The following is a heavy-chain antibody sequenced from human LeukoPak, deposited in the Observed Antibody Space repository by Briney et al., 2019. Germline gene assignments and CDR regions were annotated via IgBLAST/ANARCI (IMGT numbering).Heavy chain of an antibody. V-gene: IGHV3-11*01. CDR1: GFTFSDYY. CDR3: AYPGIAAAGPHFFLDY. D-gene: IGHD6-13*01. CDR2: ISSSGSTT. Sequence: GGSLRLSCAASGFTFSDYYMSWIRQAPGKGLEWVSYISSSGSTTYYADSVKGRFTISRDNSKNTLYLQMNSLRAEDTAVYYCAYPGIAAAGPHFFLDYWGQGTPVTVSS. J-gene: IGHJ4*02.